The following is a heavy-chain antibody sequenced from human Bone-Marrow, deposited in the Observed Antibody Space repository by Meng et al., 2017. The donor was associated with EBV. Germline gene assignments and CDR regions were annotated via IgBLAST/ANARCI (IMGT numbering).Heavy chain of an antibody. CDR3: ARDGGSYRSFDY. Sequence: ACGAGMAPPGGSLSPSCSASVFNFSPYGMHWVRQAPGKGLEWVALMSFDGKYKYYTDSVKGRFSISRDNSKDTLYLQMNSLTVADTALYYCARDGGSYRSFDYWGQGTLVTVSS. V-gene: IGHV3-30*03. CDR1: VFNFSPYG. CDR2: MSFDGKYK. J-gene: IGHJ4*02. D-gene: IGHD3-16*02.